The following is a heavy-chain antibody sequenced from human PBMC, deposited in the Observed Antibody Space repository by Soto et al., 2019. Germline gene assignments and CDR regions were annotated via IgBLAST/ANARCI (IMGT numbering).Heavy chain of an antibody. CDR2: IYPGDSDT. D-gene: IGHD3-22*01. CDR1: GYNFRHYY. J-gene: IGHJ4*02. CDR3: AKQRKVKTEVGQMSFDS. V-gene: IGHV5-51*01. Sequence: PGESLKISCQGSGYNFRHYYIAWVRQMPGRGLEWVGLIYPGDSDTRYNPSVQGQVTISVDRSTDTAYLQWNRLKASDSGTYYCAKQRKVKTEVGQMSFDSWGQGTLVTVSS.